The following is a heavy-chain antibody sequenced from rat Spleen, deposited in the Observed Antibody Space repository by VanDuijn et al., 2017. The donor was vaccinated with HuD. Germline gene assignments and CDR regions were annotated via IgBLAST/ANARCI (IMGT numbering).Heavy chain of an antibody. CDR2: ISSDGSGT. Sequence: EVRLVESGGGLVRPGRSLKLSCAASGFTFSDYNMAWVRQAPKKGLEWVASISSDGSGTYYRDSVKGRFTFSRDNPKNTLFLQMDSLRSEDTATYYCTTVRYYGFDSPFTYWGQGTLVTVSS. D-gene: IGHD1-7*01. CDR3: TTVRYYGFDSPFTY. CDR1: GFTFSDYN. J-gene: IGHJ3*01. V-gene: IGHV5-7*01.